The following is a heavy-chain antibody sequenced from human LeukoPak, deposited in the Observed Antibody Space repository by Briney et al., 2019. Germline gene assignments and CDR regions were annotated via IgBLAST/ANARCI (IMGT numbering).Heavy chain of an antibody. V-gene: IGHV3-66*01. D-gene: IGHD3-10*01. CDR1: GFTVSSNY. CDR3: ARMTYYYGSGSYGFDF. Sequence: GGSLRLSCAASGFTVSSNYMSWVRQAPGKGLEWVSVFYSGGSTYYADSVKGRFTISGDNSKNTLYLQMNSLRAEDTAVYYCARMTYYYGSGSYGFDFWGQGTLVTVSS. CDR2: FYSGGST. J-gene: IGHJ4*02.